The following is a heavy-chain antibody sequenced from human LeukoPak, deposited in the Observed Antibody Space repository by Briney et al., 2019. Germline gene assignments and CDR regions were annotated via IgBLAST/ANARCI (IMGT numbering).Heavy chain of an antibody. Sequence: ASVMVSCKASGGTFSTYAVSWVRQAPGQGLEWMGGIIPIFGTANYAQKLQGRVTMTTDTSTSTAYMELRSLRSDDTAVYYCARDRRPYYDILTGFDYWGQGTLVTVSS. J-gene: IGHJ4*02. D-gene: IGHD3-9*01. V-gene: IGHV1-69*05. CDR2: IIPIFGTA. CDR1: GGTFSTYA. CDR3: ARDRRPYYDILTGFDY.